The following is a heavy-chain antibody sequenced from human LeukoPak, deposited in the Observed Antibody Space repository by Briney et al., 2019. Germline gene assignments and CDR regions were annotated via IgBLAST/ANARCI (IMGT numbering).Heavy chain of an antibody. Sequence: ASVKVSCKASGYTFTGYYMHWVRQAPGQGLEWMGWINPNSGGTNYAQKFQGRVTMTRDTSTSTVYMELSSLRSEDTAVYYCARALPSSGWLDYWGQGTLVTVSS. V-gene: IGHV1-2*02. J-gene: IGHJ4*02. CDR2: INPNSGGT. D-gene: IGHD6-19*01. CDR1: GYTFTGYY. CDR3: ARALPSSGWLDY.